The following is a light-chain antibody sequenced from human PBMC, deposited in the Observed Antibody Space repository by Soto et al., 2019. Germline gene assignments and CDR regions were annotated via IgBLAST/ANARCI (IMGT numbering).Light chain of an antibody. J-gene: IGLJ1*01. V-gene: IGLV2-14*01. CDR1: RSDVGGYNY. CDR3: SSYTSSSTLEV. Sequence: QSALTQPASVSGSPGQSLTITCTETRSDVGGYNYVSWYQQHPGKAPKLMIYDVSNRPSGVSNRFSGSKSGNTASLTISGLQAEDEADYYCSSYTSSSTLEVFGTGTQLTVL. CDR2: DVS.